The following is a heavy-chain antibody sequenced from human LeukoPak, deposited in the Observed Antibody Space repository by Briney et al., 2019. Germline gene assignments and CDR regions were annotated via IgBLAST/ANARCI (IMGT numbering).Heavy chain of an antibody. CDR1: GGSISSYY. CDR3: AREMRHPYYYMDV. CDR2: IYTSGTT. V-gene: IGHV4-4*07. J-gene: IGHJ6*03. Sequence: SETLSLTCTVSGGSISSYYWSWIRQPAGKGLEWIGRIYTSGTTYYNPSLKSRVTISVDTSKHQFSLKLSSVTAADTAVYYCAREMRHPYYYMDVWGKGTTVTVSS.